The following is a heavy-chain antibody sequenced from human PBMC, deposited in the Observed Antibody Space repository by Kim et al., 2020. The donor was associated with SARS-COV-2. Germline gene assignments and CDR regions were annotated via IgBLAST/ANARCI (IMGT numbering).Heavy chain of an antibody. CDR1: GYTFTSYA. CDR2: INAGNGNT. Sequence: ASVKVSCKASGYTFTSYAMHWVRQAPGQRLEWMGWINAGNGNTKYSQKFQGRVTITRDTSASTAYMELSSLRSEDTAVYYCARDREVRGVLHTDVWGQGTTVTVSS. J-gene: IGHJ6*02. D-gene: IGHD3-10*01. CDR3: ARDREVRGVLHTDV. V-gene: IGHV1-3*01.